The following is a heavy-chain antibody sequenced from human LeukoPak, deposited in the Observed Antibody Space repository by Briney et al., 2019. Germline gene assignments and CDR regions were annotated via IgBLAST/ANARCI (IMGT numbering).Heavy chain of an antibody. CDR2: ISSSSSYI. CDR1: GFTFSSYS. D-gene: IGHD5-12*01. J-gene: IGHJ4*02. Sequence: GGSLRLSCGASGFTFSSYSMNWDRQAPGKGLEWVSSISSSSSYIYYADSVKGRLTISRDNAKNSLDLQMNSLRAEDTAVYYCARVSNPSGYDFGVGFDYWGQGTLDTVSS. CDR3: ARVSNPSGYDFGVGFDY. V-gene: IGHV3-21*01.